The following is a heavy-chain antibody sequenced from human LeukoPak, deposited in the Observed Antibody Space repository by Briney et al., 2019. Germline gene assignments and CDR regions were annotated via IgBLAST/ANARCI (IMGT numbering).Heavy chain of an antibody. Sequence: GSLRLSCAASGFPFRSYGIQWVRQATGQGLEWVAFIRYDETDKYYADSVKGRFTISRDNSKNTLYLQMSSLRAEDTAVYYCAKATNYYYMDVWGKGTTVTVSS. CDR2: IRYDETDK. CDR3: AKATNYYYMDV. J-gene: IGHJ6*03. CDR1: GFPFRSYG. V-gene: IGHV3-30*02.